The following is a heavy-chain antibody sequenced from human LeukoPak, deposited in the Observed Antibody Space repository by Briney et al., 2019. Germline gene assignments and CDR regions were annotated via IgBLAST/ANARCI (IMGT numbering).Heavy chain of an antibody. CDR3: ARGITDSIWYLDY. CDR2: IYYSGST. D-gene: IGHD3-22*01. J-gene: IGHJ4*02. V-gene: IGHV4-59*01. Sequence: SETLSLTCTVSGGHISTYYRSWIRQAPGKGLEWSGDIYYSGSTKYNPSLKSRVTISVDTSKNQFSLKLSSVTAADTAVYFCARGITDSIWYLDYWGQGTLVTVSS. CDR1: GGHISTYY.